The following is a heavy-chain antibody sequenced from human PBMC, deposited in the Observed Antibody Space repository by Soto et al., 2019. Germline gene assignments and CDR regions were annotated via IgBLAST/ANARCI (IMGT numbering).Heavy chain of an antibody. J-gene: IGHJ4*02. CDR1: GGTFSSYA. D-gene: IGHD6-19*01. CDR2: IIPIFGTA. Sequence: QVQLVQSGAEVKKPGSSVNVSCKASGGTFSSYAISWVRQAPGQGREWMGGIIPIFGTANYAKKFQGRVTITEDQCPSTDYMEQSSLRSENTAVYYCARSANEQWLAHFDFWGQGTLVTVSS. V-gene: IGHV1-69*12. CDR3: ARSANEQWLAHFDF.